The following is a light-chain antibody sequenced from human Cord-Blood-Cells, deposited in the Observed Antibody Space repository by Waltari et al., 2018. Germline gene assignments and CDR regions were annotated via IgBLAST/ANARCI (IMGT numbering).Light chain of an antibody. V-gene: IGLV3-1*01. CDR3: QAWDSSTVV. J-gene: IGLJ2*01. CDR2: QDS. CDR1: KLGDKY. Sequence: YELTQPPSVSVSPGQTASITCSGDKLGDKYACWYQQEPGQSPVLVIYQDSTRPSGIPERFSGSNSGNTATLTISGTQAMDEADYYCQAWDSSTVVCGGGTKLTVL.